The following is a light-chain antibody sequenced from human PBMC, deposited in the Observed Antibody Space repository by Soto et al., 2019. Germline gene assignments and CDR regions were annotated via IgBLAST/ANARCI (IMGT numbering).Light chain of an antibody. CDR3: SSYTTSSTLV. V-gene: IGLV2-14*01. Sequence: QSALTQPASVSGSPGQSITISCTGTSNDVGDYNYVSWYQQHPGKAPKLMIYEVTNRPSGVSNRFSGSKSGNTASLTISGLQAEDEAAYYCSSYTTSSTLVFGGGTKLTFL. CDR1: SNDVGDYNY. J-gene: IGLJ3*02. CDR2: EVT.